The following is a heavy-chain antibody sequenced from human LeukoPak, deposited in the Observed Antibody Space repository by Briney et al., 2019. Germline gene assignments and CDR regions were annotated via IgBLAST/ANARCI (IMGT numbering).Heavy chain of an antibody. J-gene: IGHJ4*02. Sequence: GGSLRLSCAAPGFTFSDYYMSWVRQAPGKGLEWISYISNSGRNMFYGDSVKGRFTIYRDNAKNSLYLQMTSLRAEDTAVYYCARDRDFWSGYYSVWGQGTLVTVSS. CDR2: ISNSGRNM. V-gene: IGHV3-11*04. CDR1: GFTFSDYY. CDR3: ARDRDFWSGYYSV. D-gene: IGHD3-3*01.